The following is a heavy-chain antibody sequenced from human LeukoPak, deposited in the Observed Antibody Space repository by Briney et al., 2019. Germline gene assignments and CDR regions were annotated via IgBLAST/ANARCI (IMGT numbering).Heavy chain of an antibody. CDR1: GGSISSSSYY. Sequence: SETLCLTCTVSGGSISSSSYYWGWIRQPPGKGLEWIGSTYYRGSTYYNPSLESRVSISVDTSKNQFSLKLSSVTAADVAVYYCTSAGSYWVDSWGQGTLVTVSS. D-gene: IGHD3-10*01. V-gene: IGHV4-39*01. CDR2: TYYRGST. J-gene: IGHJ4*02. CDR3: TSAGSYWVDS.